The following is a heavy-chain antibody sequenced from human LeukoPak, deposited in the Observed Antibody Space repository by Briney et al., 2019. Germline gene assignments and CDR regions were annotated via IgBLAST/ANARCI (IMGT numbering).Heavy chain of an antibody. CDR2: IYYSGTT. D-gene: IGHD5-24*01. CDR3: AREEMATSYYFDS. J-gene: IGHJ4*02. CDR1: GGSVSSNSYY. Sequence: PSETLSLTCTVSGGSVSSNSYYWSWIRQPPGRELEWIGYIYYSGTTNYHPSLKSRVTMSVDTSKSQFSLKLRSVTAADTAIYYCAREEMATSYYFDSWGQGTLVTVSS. V-gene: IGHV4-61*01.